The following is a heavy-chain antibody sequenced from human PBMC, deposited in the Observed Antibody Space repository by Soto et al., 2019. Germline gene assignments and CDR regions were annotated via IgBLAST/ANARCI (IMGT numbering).Heavy chain of an antibody. Sequence: QVQLVESGGGVVQPGRSLRLSCAASGFTFSSYAMHWVRQAPGKGLEWVAVISYDGSNKYYADSVKGRFTISRDNSKNTQYLQKNSLRAEDTAVYYCARANANWLCSNFDYWGQGALVTVSS. V-gene: IGHV3-30-3*01. D-gene: IGHD3-9*01. CDR1: GFTFSSYA. CDR2: ISYDGSNK. CDR3: ARANANWLCSNFDY. J-gene: IGHJ4*02.